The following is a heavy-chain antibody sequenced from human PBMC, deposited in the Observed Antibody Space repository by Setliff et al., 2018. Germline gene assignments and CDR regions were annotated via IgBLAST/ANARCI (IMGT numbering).Heavy chain of an antibody. D-gene: IGHD3-3*01. CDR2: IYHTGTT. J-gene: IGHJ5*02. CDR3: VRDVYDFRTGLAAP. Sequence: KPSETLSLTCTVSGGSISRSSYYWGWIRQPPGKGLEWIGSIYHTGTTYYNPSLKSRVTISVDTSKNQFSLRLSSVTAADTAVYYCVRDVYDFRTGLAAPWGQGALVTVSS. CDR1: GGSISRSSYY. V-gene: IGHV4-39*07.